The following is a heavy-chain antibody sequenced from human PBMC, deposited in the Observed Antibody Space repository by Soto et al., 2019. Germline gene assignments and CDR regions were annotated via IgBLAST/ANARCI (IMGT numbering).Heavy chain of an antibody. D-gene: IGHD2-2*01. CDR3: ARSWWGTYQLLAYNWLDP. Sequence: QVQLVQSGAEVKKPGASVKVSCKTSGFTFTSYYLHWVRQAPGQGLEWMGLINPSGGSTRYAEKFHVRVTMTRDTSTSTVYMELNSLTSEDTAVYYCARSWWGTYQLLAYNWLDPWGQGTLVTVSP. V-gene: IGHV1-46*03. J-gene: IGHJ5*02. CDR1: GFTFTSYY. CDR2: INPSGGST.